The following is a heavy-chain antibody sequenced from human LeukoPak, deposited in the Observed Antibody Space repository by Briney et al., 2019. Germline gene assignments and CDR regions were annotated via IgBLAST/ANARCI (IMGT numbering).Heavy chain of an antibody. Sequence: SVTVSCKASGGTFSSYAISWVRQAPAQGLEWMGGIIPIFGTANYAHKFHDRVTITADESTSTAYMELSSLRSEDTAVYYCARERGYYYDSSGYFYYFDYWGQGTLVTVSS. J-gene: IGHJ4*02. V-gene: IGHV1-69*13. D-gene: IGHD3-22*01. CDR3: ARERGYYYDSSGYFYYFDY. CDR1: GGTFSSYA. CDR2: IIPIFGTA.